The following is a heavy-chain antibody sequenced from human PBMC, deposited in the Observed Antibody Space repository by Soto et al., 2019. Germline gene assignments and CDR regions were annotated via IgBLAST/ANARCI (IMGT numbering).Heavy chain of an antibody. CDR2: INHSGST. CDR1: GGSFSGYY. CDR3: ASGYYDYVWGSYRHYFDY. J-gene: IGHJ4*02. D-gene: IGHD3-16*02. V-gene: IGHV4-34*01. Sequence: QVQLQQWGAGLLKPSETLSLTCAVYGGSFSGYYWSWIRQPPGKGLEWIGEINHSGSTNYNPSLKSRVTISVDTSKNQFSLKLSSVTAADTAVYYCASGYYDYVWGSYRHYFDYWGQGILVTVSS.